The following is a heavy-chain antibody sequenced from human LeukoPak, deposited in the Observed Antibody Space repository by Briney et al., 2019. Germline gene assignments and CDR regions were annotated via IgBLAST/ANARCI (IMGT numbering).Heavy chain of an antibody. D-gene: IGHD4-17*01. CDR3: AGARNRDYRWDY. V-gene: IGHV5-51*01. J-gene: IGHJ4*02. Sequence: PGESLKISCKGSGYSFTSYWIGWVRQMPGKGLEWMGIIYPGDSDTTYSPSFQGQVTISADKSISTAYLLWSGLKASDTAMYYCAGARNRDYRWDYWGQGNLVTVSS. CDR2: IYPGDSDT. CDR1: GYSFTSYW.